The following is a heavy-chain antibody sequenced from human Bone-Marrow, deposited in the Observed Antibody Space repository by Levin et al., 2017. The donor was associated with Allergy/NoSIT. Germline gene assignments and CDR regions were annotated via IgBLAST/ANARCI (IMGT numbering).Heavy chain of an antibody. V-gene: IGHV1-2*02. CDR1: GYTFTGYF. CDR3: VRNRQELAPQTRAEFHP. CDR2: INPKNGDT. J-gene: IGHJ5*02. D-gene: IGHD5-24*01. Sequence: ASVKVSCKASGYTFTGYFIHWVRQAPGQGLELMGWINPKNGDTKYARDFQGRVTMSRDTSISTVYMELSRLRSDDTAMYYCVRNRQELAPQTRAEFHPWGQGTLVTVSS.